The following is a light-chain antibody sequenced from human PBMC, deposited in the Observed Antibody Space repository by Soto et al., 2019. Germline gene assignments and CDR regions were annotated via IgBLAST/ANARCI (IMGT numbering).Light chain of an antibody. CDR2: DAS. CDR3: QQYNSYSWT. J-gene: IGKJ1*01. Sequence: QMTQSPSTLSASIGDRVTITCRASQSVDSRLAWYQQKPGKAPKLLVYDASSLESGVPSRFSGSGSGTEFTLTISSLQPDDFATYYCQQYNSYSWTFGQGTKVDI. V-gene: IGKV1-5*01. CDR1: QSVDSR.